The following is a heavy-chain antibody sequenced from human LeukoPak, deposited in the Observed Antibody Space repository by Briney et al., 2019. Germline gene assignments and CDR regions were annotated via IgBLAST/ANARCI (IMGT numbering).Heavy chain of an antibody. Sequence: SETLSLTCTVSGGSISSSTNYWGWIRQPPGKGLEWIGSIYYSGSTYYSPSLQSRVTISVDTSKNQFSLKLSSVTAADTVVYYCARGKHSLAAAAGWSQGTLVTVSS. D-gene: IGHD6-13*01. V-gene: IGHV4-39*07. CDR3: ARGKHSLAAAAG. CDR1: GGSISSSTNY. J-gene: IGHJ4*02. CDR2: IYYSGST.